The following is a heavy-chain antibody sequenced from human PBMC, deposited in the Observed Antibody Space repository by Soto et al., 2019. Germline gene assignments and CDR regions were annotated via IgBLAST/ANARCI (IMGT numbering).Heavy chain of an antibody. D-gene: IGHD2-15*01. Sequence: EVQLVESGGGLVQPGGSLRLSCAASGFTVSSKYMSWVRQAPGKGLEWVSLIQSGGATYYADSVKGRFTISRDTSENTVHLQMDSLRADDRAVYYCARDDVLCDGGRCYGVPLDVWCKGTTVTVSS. CDR2: IQSGGAT. V-gene: IGHV3-66*01. J-gene: IGHJ6*04. CDR1: GFTVSSKY. CDR3: ARDDVLCDGGRCYGVPLDV.